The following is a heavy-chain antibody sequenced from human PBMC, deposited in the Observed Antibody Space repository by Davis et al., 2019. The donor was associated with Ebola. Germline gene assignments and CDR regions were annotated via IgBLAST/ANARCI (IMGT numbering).Heavy chain of an antibody. CDR3: ARDSDIVVVVENYGMDV. J-gene: IGHJ6*02. CDR1: GFTFSSYA. D-gene: IGHD2-15*01. V-gene: IGHV3-23*01. CDR2: ISGSGGST. Sequence: GGSLRLSCAASGFTFSSYAMSWVRQAPGKGLEWVSAISGSGGSTYYADSVKDRFTISRDNSKNTLYLQMNSLRAEDTAVYYCARDSDIVVVVENYGMDVWGQGTTVTVSS.